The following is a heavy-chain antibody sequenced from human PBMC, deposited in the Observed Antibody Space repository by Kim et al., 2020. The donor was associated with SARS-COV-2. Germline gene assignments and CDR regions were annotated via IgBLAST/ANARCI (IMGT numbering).Heavy chain of an antibody. CDR2: INHSGST. CDR1: GGSFSGYY. D-gene: IGHD2-2*01. Sequence: SETLSLTCAVYGGSFSGYYWSWIRQPPGKGLEWIGEINHSGSTNYNPSLKSRVTISVDTSKNQFSLKLSSVTAADTAVYYCARVPWPAASMDVWGQGTTVTVSS. V-gene: IGHV4-34*01. J-gene: IGHJ6*02. CDR3: ARVPWPAASMDV.